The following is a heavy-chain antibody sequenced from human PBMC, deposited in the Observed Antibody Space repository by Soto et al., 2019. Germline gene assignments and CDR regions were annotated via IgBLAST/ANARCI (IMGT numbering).Heavy chain of an antibody. CDR2: ISYDGNNQ. CDR3: ARDRVYYYDSSGYYNFEY. D-gene: IGHD3-22*01. Sequence: QVQLVESGGGVVQPGRSLRLSCAASGFTFNNYAMHWVRHAPGKGLEWVSVISYDGNNQYYADSVKGRFAISRDNSKNTLYLPMNSLRDEDTAVYYCARDRVYYYDSSGYYNFEYWGQGSLVTVSS. J-gene: IGHJ4*02. CDR1: GFTFNNYA. V-gene: IGHV3-30*09.